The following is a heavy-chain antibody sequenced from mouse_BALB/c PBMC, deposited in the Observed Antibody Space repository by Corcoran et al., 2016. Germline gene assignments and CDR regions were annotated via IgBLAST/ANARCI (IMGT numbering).Heavy chain of an antibody. CDR1: GYTFTNYG. Sequence: QIQLVQSGPELKKPGETVKISCKASGYTFTNYGMNWVKQAPGKGLKWMGWINTYTGEPTYADDFKGRFAFSLETSASTAYLQINNLKNEDTATYFCATGSSGHLFDYWGQGTTLTVSS. CDR3: ATGSSGHLFDY. CDR2: INTYTGEP. J-gene: IGHJ2*01. V-gene: IGHV9-3-1*01. D-gene: IGHD3-1*01.